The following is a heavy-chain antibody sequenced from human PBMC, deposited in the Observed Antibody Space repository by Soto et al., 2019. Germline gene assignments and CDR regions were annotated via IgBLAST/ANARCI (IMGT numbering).Heavy chain of an antibody. D-gene: IGHD5-18*01. CDR1: GFIFGNFW. V-gene: IGHV3-7*01. Sequence: EVQLVESGGGLVQPGGSLRLSCAGSGFIFGNFWMTWVRQAPGEGLEWVANIKQDGSEKYYVDSVKGRFTISRDNVKNSLYLQMNSLRAEDTAVYYCARDFYGGYTYGPGDYWGQGALVAVSS. J-gene: IGHJ4*02. CDR3: ARDFYGGYTYGPGDY. CDR2: IKQDGSEK.